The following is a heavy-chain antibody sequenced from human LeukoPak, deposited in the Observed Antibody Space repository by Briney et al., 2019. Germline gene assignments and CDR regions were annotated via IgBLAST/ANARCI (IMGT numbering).Heavy chain of an antibody. Sequence: GGSLRLSCAASGFTFSSYSMDWVRQAPGKGLEWVLSISSSSSYIYYADSVKGRFTISRDNAKNSLYLQMDSLRAEDTAVYYCARENYPFDYWGQGTLVTVSS. V-gene: IGHV3-21*01. D-gene: IGHD1-7*01. CDR3: ARENYPFDY. CDR2: ISSSSSYI. J-gene: IGHJ4*02. CDR1: GFTFSSYS.